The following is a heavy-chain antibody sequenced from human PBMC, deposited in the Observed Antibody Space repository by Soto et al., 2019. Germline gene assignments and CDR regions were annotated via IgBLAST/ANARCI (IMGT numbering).Heavy chain of an antibody. D-gene: IGHD2-15*01. CDR2: ISSSGSTI. J-gene: IGHJ6*03. Sequence: GGSLRLSCAASGFTFSDYYMSWIRQAPGKGLEWVSYISSSGSTIYYADSVKGRFTISRDNAKNSLYLQMNSLRAEDTAVYYCARVPGRYCSGGSCYSVYYYMDVWGKGTTVTVSS. V-gene: IGHV3-11*01. CDR1: GFTFSDYY. CDR3: ARVPGRYCSGGSCYSVYYYMDV.